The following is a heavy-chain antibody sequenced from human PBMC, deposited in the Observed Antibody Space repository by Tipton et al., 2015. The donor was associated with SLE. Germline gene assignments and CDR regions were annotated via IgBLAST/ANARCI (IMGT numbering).Heavy chain of an antibody. CDR3: ARQGSGEPFDY. CDR1: GGSVSSSGSY. CDR2: IYNSGTA. J-gene: IGHJ4*02. V-gene: IGHV4-39*01. D-gene: IGHD4-17*01. Sequence: TLSLTCTVSGGSVSSSGSYWAWIRQPPGKGLECIGNIYNSGTANYTPSLKSRVTISIDTSRNQFSLRLNSVTAADTAVYYCARQGSGEPFDYWGQGILVTVSA.